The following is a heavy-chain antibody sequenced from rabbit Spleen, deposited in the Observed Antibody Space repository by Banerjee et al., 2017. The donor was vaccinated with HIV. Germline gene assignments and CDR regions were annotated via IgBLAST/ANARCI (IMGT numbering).Heavy chain of an antibody. Sequence: QEQLEESGGGLVKPEGSLTLTCKASGFDLSSYYYIYWVRQAPGKGLEWIGCIYTGGSGGIYYASWARGRLTISKTSSTTVTLQVTSLTVADTATYFCARNSGSTGDGANLWGPGTLVTVS. CDR2: IYTGGSGGI. D-gene: IGHD7-1*01. J-gene: IGHJ4*01. CDR3: ARNSGSTGDGANL. V-gene: IGHV1S45*01. CDR1: GFDLSSYYY.